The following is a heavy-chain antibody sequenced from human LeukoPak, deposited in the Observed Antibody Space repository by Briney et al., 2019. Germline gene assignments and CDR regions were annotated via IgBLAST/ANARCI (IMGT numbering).Heavy chain of an antibody. D-gene: IGHD1-1*01. J-gene: IGHJ3*02. CDR2: IKQDGSKK. Sequence: GGSLRLSCVASGFPFSSYWMTWVRQAPGKGLEWVANIKQDGSKKSYVDSVKGRFSISRDNAKNSLYLQMNNLRVDDTALYYCAREIVGYDAFDIWGQGTMVTVSS. V-gene: IGHV3-7*01. CDR1: GFPFSSYW. CDR3: AREIVGYDAFDI.